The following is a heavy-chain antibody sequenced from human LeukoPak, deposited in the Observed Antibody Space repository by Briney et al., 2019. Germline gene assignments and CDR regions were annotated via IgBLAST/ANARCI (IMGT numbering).Heavy chain of an antibody. Sequence: SETLSLTCAVSGGSISSSNWWSWVRQPPGKGLEWIGEIYHSGSTNYNPSLKSRVTISVDTSKNQLSLKLTSVTAADTAVYYCARGVGLTQGGAFDFWGQGTLVTVSS. CDR2: IYHSGST. CDR1: GGSISSSNW. CDR3: ARGVGLTQGGAFDF. D-gene: IGHD3-16*01. V-gene: IGHV4-4*02. J-gene: IGHJ4*02.